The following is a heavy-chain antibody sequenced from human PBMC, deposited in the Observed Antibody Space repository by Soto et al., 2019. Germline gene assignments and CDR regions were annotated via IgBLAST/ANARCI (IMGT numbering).Heavy chain of an antibody. J-gene: IGHJ5*02. CDR2: VYYSGTT. Sequence: PSETLSLTCTVSGGSIDSGDYYWSWIRQPPGKGLEWIGYVYYSGTTNYNPFLKSRVTLSLDKSKNQFSLKMNSVTAADTAVYYCARDLIGAANWLDPWGQGTLVTVSS. CDR3: ARDLIGAANWLDP. V-gene: IGHV4-61*08. CDR1: GGSIDSGDYY.